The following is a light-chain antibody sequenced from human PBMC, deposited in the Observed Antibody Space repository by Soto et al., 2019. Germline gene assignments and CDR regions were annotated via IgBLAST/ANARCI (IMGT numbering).Light chain of an antibody. CDR1: ESVSHNY. V-gene: IGKV3-20*01. J-gene: IGKJ3*01. CDR2: GVS. Sequence: EIVLTQSPGTLSSSPGERATLSCRASESVSHNYLAWYQQKPGQAPRLLIYGVSSRATGIPDRFSGSGSGTDFTLTISRLEPEDFAVYYCQHYSYSRYFSFGPGTKVEI. CDR3: QHYSYSRYFS.